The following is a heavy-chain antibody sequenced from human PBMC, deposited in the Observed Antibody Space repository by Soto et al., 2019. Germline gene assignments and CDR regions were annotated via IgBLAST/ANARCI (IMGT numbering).Heavy chain of an antibody. CDR3: AKLGSSAWSPHYYFDY. D-gene: IGHD3-10*01. J-gene: IGHJ4*02. CDR1: GFIFSDYY. Sequence: PGGSLRLSCAASGFIFSDYYMGWFRQAPGKGLEWVSYISDSGTITYFADSVKGRFTISRDNAENSVHLQMDSLRAEDTAIYYCAKLGSSAWSPHYYFDYWGQGTLVTVSS. V-gene: IGHV3-11*01. CDR2: ISDSGTIT.